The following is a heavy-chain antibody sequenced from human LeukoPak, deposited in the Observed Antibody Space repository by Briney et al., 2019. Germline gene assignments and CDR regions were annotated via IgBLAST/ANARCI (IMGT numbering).Heavy chain of an antibody. V-gene: IGHV3-48*03. CDR1: GFPFSDHE. CDR2: ISSSGSDK. CDR3: ARRTSGAFAI. J-gene: IGHJ3*02. Sequence: PGGSLRLSCAASGFPFSDHEMNWVRQAPGKGLEWVSYISSSGSDKYYPDPVKGRFTISRDNAKNSLYLQMNSLRAEDTAVYYCARRTSGAFAIWGQGTKVTVSS.